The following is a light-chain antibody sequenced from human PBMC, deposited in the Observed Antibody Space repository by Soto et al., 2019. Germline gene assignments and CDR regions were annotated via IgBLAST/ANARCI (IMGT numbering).Light chain of an antibody. Sequence: ERVMTQSPATLSVSPGERATLSCRASQSVSSYLAWYQQKPGQAPRLLIYGASTRATGIPARFSGSGSGTEFTLTISSLQSEDFAVYYCQQYNNWPRTFGQGTKLEIK. V-gene: IGKV3-15*01. CDR1: QSVSSY. J-gene: IGKJ2*01. CDR2: GAS. CDR3: QQYNNWPRT.